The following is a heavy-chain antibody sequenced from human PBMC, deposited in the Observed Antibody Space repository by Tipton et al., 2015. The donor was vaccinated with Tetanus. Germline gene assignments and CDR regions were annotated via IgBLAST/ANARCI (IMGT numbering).Heavy chain of an antibody. V-gene: IGHV4-39*01. CDR3: ARRPSNYYGSGSFDY. CDR1: GGSISSSSYY. CDR2: IYYSGST. J-gene: IGHJ4*02. D-gene: IGHD3-10*01. Sequence: TLSLTCTVSGGSISSSSYYWGWIRQPPGKGLEWIGSIYYSGSTYYNPSLKSRVTISVDTSKNQFSLKLSSVTAADTAVYYCARRPSNYYGSGSFDYWGQGTLVTVSP.